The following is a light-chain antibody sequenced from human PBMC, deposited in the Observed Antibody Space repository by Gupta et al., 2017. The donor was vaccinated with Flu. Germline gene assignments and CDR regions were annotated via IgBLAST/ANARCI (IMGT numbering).Light chain of an antibody. V-gene: IGLV9-49*01. CDR1: SGYGDSE. J-gene: IGLJ3*02. CDR3: GSYHGTENNFVYHCV. CDR2: VGSGGIVV. Sequence: QPVLTQPPSASASLGASVPLTCTLSSGYGDSEVDWYQQRPGKGPQFVMRVGSGGIVVSNGDGIPNRFPGLCSGPNRALTTTNTQSADEGDYDCGSYHGTENNFVYHCVFGGGTKVTVL.